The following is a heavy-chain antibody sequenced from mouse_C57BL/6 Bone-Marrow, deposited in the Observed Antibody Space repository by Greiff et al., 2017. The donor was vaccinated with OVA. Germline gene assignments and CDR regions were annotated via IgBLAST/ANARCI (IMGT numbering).Heavy chain of an antibody. CDR2: IYPGDGDT. Sequence: QVQLQQSGPELVKPGASVKISCKASGYAFSSSWMNWVKQRPGKGLEWIGRIYPGDGDTNYNGKFKGKATLTADKSSSTASMQLSSLTSEDSAVYFCARWFTTVVATDFDVWGTGTTVTVSS. CDR3: ARWFTTVVATDFDV. J-gene: IGHJ1*03. CDR1: GYAFSSSW. D-gene: IGHD1-1*01. V-gene: IGHV1-82*01.